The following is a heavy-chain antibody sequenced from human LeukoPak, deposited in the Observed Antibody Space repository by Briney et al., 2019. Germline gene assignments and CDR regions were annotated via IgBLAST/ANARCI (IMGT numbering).Heavy chain of an antibody. CDR2: IWYDGSNK. V-gene: IGHV3-33*01. D-gene: IGHD5-18*01. CDR1: GFTFSSYG. Sequence: PGGSLRLSCAASGFTFSSYGMHWVRQAPGKGLEWVAVIWYDGSNKYYADSVKGRFTISRDNSKNTLYLQMNSLRAEDTAVYYCARDRESADTAMATPYYYGMDVWGQGTTVTVSS. CDR3: ARDRESADTAMATPYYYGMDV. J-gene: IGHJ6*02.